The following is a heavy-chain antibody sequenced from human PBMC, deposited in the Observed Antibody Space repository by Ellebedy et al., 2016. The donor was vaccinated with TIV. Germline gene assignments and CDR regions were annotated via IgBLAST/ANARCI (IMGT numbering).Heavy chain of an antibody. Sequence: SETLSLTXTVSGGSISSAAYYWSWIRQHPGKGLEWIGYIFYSGSTYYNASLKSRVTISVDTSKTQFSLRLSSVTAADTAMYYCARVSWSGYYYYYYMDVWGKGTTVTVSS. CDR1: GGSISSAAYY. V-gene: IGHV4-31*03. J-gene: IGHJ6*03. CDR2: IFYSGST. D-gene: IGHD3-3*01. CDR3: ARVSWSGYYYYYYMDV.